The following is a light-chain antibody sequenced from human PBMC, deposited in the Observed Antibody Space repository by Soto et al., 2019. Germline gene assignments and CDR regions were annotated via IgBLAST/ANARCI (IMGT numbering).Light chain of an antibody. V-gene: IGKV3-11*01. Sequence: EIVLTQSPGTLSLSPGERATLSCRASQSVNRYLAWYQQKPGQAPRLLIYDASNRATGIPAGFSGSGSGTDFTLTISSLEPDDVAVYYCQQRNNWPWTFGQGTKVEIK. CDR3: QQRNNWPWT. J-gene: IGKJ1*01. CDR1: QSVNRY. CDR2: DAS.